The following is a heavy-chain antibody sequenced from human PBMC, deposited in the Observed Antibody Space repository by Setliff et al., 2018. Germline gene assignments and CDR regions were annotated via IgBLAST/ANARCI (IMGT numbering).Heavy chain of an antibody. Sequence: SLKISCSASGFHFSGSWMAWVRQAPGQGLEWVADIRPDGSGNFYVDSVRGRFTVSRDNARNSLFLQMNSLTVEDTAVYYCARDPEGGEFDIWGRGTLVTVSS. CDR3: ARDPEGGEFDI. J-gene: IGHJ3*02. CDR2: IRPDGSGN. D-gene: IGHD2-21*01. V-gene: IGHV3-7*01. CDR1: GFHFSGSW.